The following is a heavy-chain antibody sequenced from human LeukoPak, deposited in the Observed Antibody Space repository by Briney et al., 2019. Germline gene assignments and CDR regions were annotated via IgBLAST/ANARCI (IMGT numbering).Heavy chain of an antibody. CDR1: GFTFTRYR. Sequence: GGSLSLSCPASGFTFTRYRMNWVRQAAGKGLEWVSYISSSGSTIYYADSVWGRFTIYRDNAKNSLYLQMNSLRAEDTAVYYCATEGVVATTTPFDYWGQGTLVTVSS. J-gene: IGHJ4*02. V-gene: IGHV3-48*03. CDR2: ISSSGSTI. CDR3: ATEGVVATTTPFDY. D-gene: IGHD2-15*01.